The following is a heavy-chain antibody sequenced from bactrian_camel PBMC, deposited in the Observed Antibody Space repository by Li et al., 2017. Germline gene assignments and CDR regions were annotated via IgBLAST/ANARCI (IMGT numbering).Heavy chain of an antibody. Sequence: QVQLVESGGDSVQAGGSLRLSRVASESVYNSESHCMAWFRQAPGKEREGVAVVSPDGSARYADSEKGRFTISKDNANNTMYLEMNNLKPEDTGKYFCAADGAFRSWYPCLNAESNIWGQGTQVTV. CDR2: VSPDGSA. CDR3: AADGAFRSWYPCLNAESNI. V-gene: IGHV3S53*01. CDR1: ESVYNSESHC. D-gene: IGHD6*01. J-gene: IGHJ4*01.